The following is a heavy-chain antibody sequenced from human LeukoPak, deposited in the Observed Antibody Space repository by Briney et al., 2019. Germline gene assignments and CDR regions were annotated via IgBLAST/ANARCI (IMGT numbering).Heavy chain of an antibody. D-gene: IGHD6-25*01. CDR1: GYTFTSYY. Sequence: ASVKVSCKASGYTFTSYYVHWVRQAPGQGLQWRGIINPTSGDTNYAQNFQGRVTMTRDMSTSTVYMELSSLRSEDTAAYYCARYGFSSVWQGGWHAFDIWGHGTMVTVSS. CDR3: ARYGFSSVWQGGWHAFDI. CDR2: INPTSGDT. J-gene: IGHJ3*02. V-gene: IGHV1-46*01.